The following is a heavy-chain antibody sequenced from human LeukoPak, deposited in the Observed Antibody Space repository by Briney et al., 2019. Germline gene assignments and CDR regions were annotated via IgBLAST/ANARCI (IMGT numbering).Heavy chain of an antibody. Sequence: PGGSLRLSCAASGLTFSSYGLSWVRQAPGRGLEWVSGISGSAINAYYADSVKGRFTISRDNSENTLYLQMNSLRAEDTAIYYCARVARIVLVPVAPLDHWGQGTLVTVSS. CDR3: ARVARIVLVPVAPLDH. D-gene: IGHD2-2*01. CDR2: ISGSAINA. CDR1: GLTFSSYG. J-gene: IGHJ4*02. V-gene: IGHV3-23*01.